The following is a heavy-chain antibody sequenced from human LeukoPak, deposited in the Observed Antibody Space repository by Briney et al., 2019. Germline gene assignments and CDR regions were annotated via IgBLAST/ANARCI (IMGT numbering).Heavy chain of an antibody. CDR3: ARDYFGGSGSYNWFAP. V-gene: IGHV3-21*01. J-gene: IGHJ5*02. D-gene: IGHD3-10*01. CDR1: GFTFSSYT. CDR2: ISSSGGYI. Sequence: GGSLRLSCTASGFTFSSYTMNWVRQAPGKGLEWISSISSSGGYIYYADSVKGRFTISRDNAKNSLFLQMNSLRAEDTAVYYCARDYFGGSGSYNWFAPWGQGTLVTVSS.